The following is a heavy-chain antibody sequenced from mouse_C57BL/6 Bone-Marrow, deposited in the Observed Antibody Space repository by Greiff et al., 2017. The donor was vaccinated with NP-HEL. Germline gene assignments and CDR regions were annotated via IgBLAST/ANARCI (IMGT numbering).Heavy chain of an antibody. CDR3: AREVWDWFAY. CDR2: INPYNGGT. V-gene: IGHV1-19*01. CDR1: GYTFTDYY. Sequence: EVQLQQSGPVLVKPGASVKMSCKASGYTFTDYYMNWVKQSHGKSLEWIGVINPYNGGTSYNQKFKGKATLTVDKSSSTAYMELNSLTSEDSAVYYCAREVWDWFAYWGQGTLVTVSA. D-gene: IGHD4-1*01. J-gene: IGHJ3*01.